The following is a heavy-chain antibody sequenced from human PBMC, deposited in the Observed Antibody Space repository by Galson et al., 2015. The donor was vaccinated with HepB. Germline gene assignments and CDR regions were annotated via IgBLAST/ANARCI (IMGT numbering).Heavy chain of an antibody. Sequence: SVKVSCKASDYTFTSYGINWVRQAPGQGLEWMEWISPKNGNTNSAQKLQGRVTMTTDTSTNTAYMELRSLRSDDTAVYYCARGEGTQLWPRVPLDYWGQGTLVTVSS. D-gene: IGHD5-18*01. CDR3: ARGEGTQLWPRVPLDY. J-gene: IGHJ4*02. CDR1: DYTFTSYG. CDR2: ISPKNGNT. V-gene: IGHV1-18*01.